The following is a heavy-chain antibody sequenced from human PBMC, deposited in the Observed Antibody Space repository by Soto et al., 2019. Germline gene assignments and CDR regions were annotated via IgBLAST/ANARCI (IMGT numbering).Heavy chain of an antibody. D-gene: IGHD2-21*01. V-gene: IGHV4-4*07. CDR2: IYTSGST. J-gene: IGHJ4*02. Sequence: QVQLQESGPGLVKPSETLSLTCTVSGGSISSYYWSWIRQPAWKGLEWIGRIYTSGSTNYNPSLKSRVTMAVDTSKNQFSLKLSSVTAADTAVYYCARVGGEGILWVFDYWGQGTLVTVSS. CDR1: GGSISSYY. CDR3: ARVGGEGILWVFDY.